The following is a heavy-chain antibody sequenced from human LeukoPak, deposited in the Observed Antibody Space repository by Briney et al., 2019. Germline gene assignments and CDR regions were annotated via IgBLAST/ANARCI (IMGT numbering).Heavy chain of an antibody. CDR1: GFTFSSYS. CDR3: ARDIRRRGSGSV. D-gene: IGHD3-10*01. V-gene: IGHV3-21*01. J-gene: IGHJ6*02. Sequence: GSLRLSCAASGFTFSSYSMNWVRQAPGKGLEWVSSISSSSSYIYYADSVKGRFTISRDNAKNSLYLQMNSLRAEDTAVYYCARDIRRRGSGSVWGQGTTVTVSS. CDR2: ISSSSSYI.